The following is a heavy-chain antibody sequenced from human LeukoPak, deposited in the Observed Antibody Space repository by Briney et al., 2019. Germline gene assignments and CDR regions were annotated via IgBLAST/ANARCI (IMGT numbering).Heavy chain of an antibody. Sequence: KTSETLSLTCTVSGGSISSYYWSWIRRPPGKGLEWIGYIYYSGSTNYNPSLKSRVTISVDTSKNQFSLKLSSVTAADTAVYYCARLYDSSGYYYGYYFDYWGQGTLVTVSS. V-gene: IGHV4-59*08. D-gene: IGHD3-22*01. CDR3: ARLYDSSGYYYGYYFDY. CDR1: GGSISSYY. J-gene: IGHJ4*02. CDR2: IYYSGST.